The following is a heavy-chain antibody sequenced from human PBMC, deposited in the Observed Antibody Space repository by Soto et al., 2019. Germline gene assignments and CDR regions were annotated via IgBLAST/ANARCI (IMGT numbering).Heavy chain of an antibody. CDR3: ASHMIVDRYFDY. J-gene: IGHJ4*02. CDR1: GGSISSSNW. CDR2: IYHSGST. V-gene: IGHV4-4*02. Sequence: SETLSLTCAVSGGSISSSNWWSWVRQPPGKGLEWIGEIYHSGSTNYNPSLKSRVTISVDKSKNQFSLKLSSVTAADTAVYYCASHMIVDRYFDYWGQGTLVTVSS. D-gene: IGHD3-22*01.